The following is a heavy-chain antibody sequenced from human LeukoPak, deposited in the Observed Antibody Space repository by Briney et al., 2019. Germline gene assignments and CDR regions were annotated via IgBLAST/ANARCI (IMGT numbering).Heavy chain of an antibody. V-gene: IGHV4-34*01. CDR3: ARGDRRGYYDILTGLILDY. D-gene: IGHD3-9*01. J-gene: IGHJ4*02. Sequence: KTGGSLRLSCAASGFTFSSYAMSWVRQAPGKGLEWIGEINHSGSTNYNPSLKSRVTISVDTSKNQFSLKLSSVTAADTAVYYCARGDRRGYYDILTGLILDYWGQGTLVTVSS. CDR2: INHSGST. CDR1: GFTFSSYA.